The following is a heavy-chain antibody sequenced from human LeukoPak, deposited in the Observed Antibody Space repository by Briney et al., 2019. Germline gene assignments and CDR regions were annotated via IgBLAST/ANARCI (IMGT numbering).Heavy chain of an antibody. CDR1: GFTFSSYA. CDR3: ARFYGDYPDY. V-gene: IGHV3-30*04. CDR2: ISLDGSNK. J-gene: IGHJ4*02. D-gene: IGHD4-17*01. Sequence: GGSLRLSCAASGFTFSSYAIHWVRQAPGKGLEWVAVISLDGSNKYYADSVKGRFIISRDNSENTLYLQMNSLRVEDTAVYYCARFYGDYPDYWGQGTLVTVSS.